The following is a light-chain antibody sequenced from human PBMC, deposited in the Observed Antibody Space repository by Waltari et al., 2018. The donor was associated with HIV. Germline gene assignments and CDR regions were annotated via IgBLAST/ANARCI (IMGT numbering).Light chain of an antibody. V-gene: IGLV1-47*01. CDR1: SSNIGSNY. CDR3: AAWGNSLSLL. Sequence: QSVLTQPPSASGTPGQRVTISCSGSSSNIGSNYVYWYQQRPGTTTKLLLYRKNQRPAGVPDRFSGSKSGTSAALAISGLRSEDEADYYCAAWGNSLSLLFGGGTKLSVL. CDR2: RKN. J-gene: IGLJ2*01.